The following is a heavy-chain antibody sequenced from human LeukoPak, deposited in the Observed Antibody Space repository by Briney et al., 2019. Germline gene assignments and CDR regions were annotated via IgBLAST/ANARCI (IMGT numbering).Heavy chain of an antibody. CDR3: ARGNTLKKFDY. Sequence: ASVKVSCKASGYTFIGYYLHWVRQAPGQGLEWMGWINPNRGDTTFAQKFQGRVTMTRDTSINTAYLEVSRLRSDDTAVYYCARGNTLKKFDYWGQGTLVTVSS. CDR2: INPNRGDT. J-gene: IGHJ4*02. CDR1: GYTFIGYY. D-gene: IGHD2/OR15-2a*01. V-gene: IGHV1-2*02.